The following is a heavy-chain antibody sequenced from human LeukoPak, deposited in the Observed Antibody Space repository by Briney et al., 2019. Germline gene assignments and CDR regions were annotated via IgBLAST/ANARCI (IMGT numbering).Heavy chain of an antibody. J-gene: IGHJ6*03. CDR2: ISSSSSYI. Sequence: PGGSLRLSCAASGFTFSSYSMSCVRQAPGGGLGWVSSISSSSSYIYYADSVKGRFTISRDNAKNSLYLQMNSLRAEDTAVYYCAKGSGSPYYYYYYMDVWGKGTTVTISS. CDR1: GFTFSSYS. D-gene: IGHD3-10*01. V-gene: IGHV3-21*01. CDR3: AKGSGSPYYYYYYMDV.